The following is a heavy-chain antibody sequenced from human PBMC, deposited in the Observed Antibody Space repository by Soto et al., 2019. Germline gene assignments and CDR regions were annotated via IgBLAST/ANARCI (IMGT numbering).Heavy chain of an antibody. V-gene: IGHV3-11*06. J-gene: IGHJ5*02. CDR2: ISSSSSYT. CDR3: ARGQIMGYCSSTSCYPGWFDP. Sequence: GGSLRLSCAASGFTFSDYYMSWIRQAPGKGLEWVSYISSSSSYTNYADSVKGRFTISRDNAKNSLYLQMNSLRAEDTAVYYCARGQIMGYCSSTSCYPGWFDPRGQGTLVTVSS. D-gene: IGHD2-2*01. CDR1: GFTFSDYY.